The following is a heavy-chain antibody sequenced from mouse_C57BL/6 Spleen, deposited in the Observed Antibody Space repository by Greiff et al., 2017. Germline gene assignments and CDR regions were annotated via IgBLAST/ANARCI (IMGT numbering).Heavy chain of an antibody. Sequence: QVQLQQSGAELVKPGASVKLSCKASGYTFTSYWMHWVKQRPGRGLEWIGRIDPNSGGTKYNEKFKSKATLTVDKTSSTAYMQLSSLTSEDSAVYSCARSDYYGSSYDYAMDYWGQGTSVTVSS. J-gene: IGHJ4*01. CDR1: GYTFTSYW. V-gene: IGHV1-72*01. CDR3: ARSDYYGSSYDYAMDY. CDR2: IDPNSGGT. D-gene: IGHD1-1*01.